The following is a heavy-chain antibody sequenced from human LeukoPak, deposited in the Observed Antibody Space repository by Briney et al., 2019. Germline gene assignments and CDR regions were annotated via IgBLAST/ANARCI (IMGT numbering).Heavy chain of an antibody. Sequence: PGGSLRLSCAASGFTFRNYAMHWVRQTPGKGLEWVTVISHDESNEYYADSVKGRFTISRDNSKNTLHLQMNSLRAEDTAVYYCAKDKRYYDSSGSPYYYYGMDVWGQGTTVTVSS. CDR3: AKDKRYYDSSGSPYYYYGMDV. J-gene: IGHJ6*02. D-gene: IGHD3-22*01. V-gene: IGHV3-30-3*01. CDR1: GFTFRNYA. CDR2: ISHDESNE.